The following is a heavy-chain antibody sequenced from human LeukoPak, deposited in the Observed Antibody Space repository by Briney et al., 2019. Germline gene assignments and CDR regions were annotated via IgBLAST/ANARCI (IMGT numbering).Heavy chain of an antibody. J-gene: IGHJ5*02. D-gene: IGHD5-18*01. CDR2: INPNSGGT. Sequence: ASVKVSCKASGYTFTGYYMHWVRQAPGQGLEWMGWINPNSGGTNYAQKFQGRVTMTRDTSISTAYMELSRLRSDDTAVYYCARDLPRGYSYGSGGSPHHWGQGTLVTVSS. CDR3: ARDLPRGYSYGSGGSPHH. CDR1: GYTFTGYY. V-gene: IGHV1-2*02.